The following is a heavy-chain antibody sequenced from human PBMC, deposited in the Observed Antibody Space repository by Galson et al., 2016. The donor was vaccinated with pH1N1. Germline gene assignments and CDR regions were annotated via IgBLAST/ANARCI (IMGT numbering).Heavy chain of an antibody. CDR1: GVTVSNNY. V-gene: IGHV4-31*02. D-gene: IGHD3-3*01. CDR3: ARRFFEYLEGLPSDAFDI. CDR2: IYYSGNT. J-gene: IGHJ3*02. Sequence: LRLSCAASGVTVSNNYMSWVRQHPGKGLEWIGYIYYSGNTYYNPSLKSRVTISVDTSKNQFSLRLTSVTAAATAVYYCARRFFEYLEGLPSDAFDIWGPGTMVTVSS.